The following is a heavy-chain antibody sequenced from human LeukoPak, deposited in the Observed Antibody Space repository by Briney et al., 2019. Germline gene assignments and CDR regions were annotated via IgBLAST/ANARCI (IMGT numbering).Heavy chain of an antibody. CDR3: ARDLGDVGYYYYGMDV. Sequence: ASVKVSCKASGYTFTDYVIHWVRQAPGQRLEWMGWISTGSANRKYSQKFQGRVTFTRDTSASTAYMELSSLRSEDTAVYYCARDLGDVGYYYYGMDVWGQGTTVTVSS. CDR1: GYTFTDYV. D-gene: IGHD3-16*01. J-gene: IGHJ6*02. V-gene: IGHV1-3*04. CDR2: ISTGSANR.